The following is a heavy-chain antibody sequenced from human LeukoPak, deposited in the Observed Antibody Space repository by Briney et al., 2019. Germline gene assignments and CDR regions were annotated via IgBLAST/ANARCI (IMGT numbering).Heavy chain of an antibody. CDR2: INPNSGGT. V-gene: IGHV1-2*02. J-gene: IGHJ4*02. D-gene: IGHD5-18*01. CDR1: GYTFTGYY. Sequence: ASVKVSGKAAGYTFTGYYMHWVRQAPGQGLEWMGWINPNSGGTNYAQKFQGRVTMTRDTSISTAYMELSRLRSDDTAVYYCARGSLQLWHGGLVDYWGQGTLVTVSS. CDR3: ARGSLQLWHGGLVDY.